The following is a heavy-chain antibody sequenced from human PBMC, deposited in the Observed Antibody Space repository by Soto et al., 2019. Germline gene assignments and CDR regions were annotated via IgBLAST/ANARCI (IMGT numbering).Heavy chain of an antibody. D-gene: IGHD7-27*01. Sequence: ASVKVSCKASGYTFTSYAMHWVRQAPGQRLEWMGWINAGNGNTKYSQKFQGRVTITRDTSASTAYMELSSLRSEDTAVYYCARDIAGDGWFDPWGQGTLVTVSS. CDR1: GYTFTSYA. CDR3: ARDIAGDGWFDP. CDR2: INAGNGNT. V-gene: IGHV1-3*01. J-gene: IGHJ5*02.